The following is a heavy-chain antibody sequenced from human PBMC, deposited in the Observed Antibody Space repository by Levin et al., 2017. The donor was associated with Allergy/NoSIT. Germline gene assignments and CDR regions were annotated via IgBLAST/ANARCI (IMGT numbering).Heavy chain of an antibody. D-gene: IGHD3-10*01. Sequence: GESLKISCKTSGYTFSIYGIGWVRQAPGQGLEWMGWISAYSGNTNYAQKFQGRVTMTTDTSTNTAYMELRSLRSDDTAVYFCARVGELRLDYWGQGTLVTVSS. V-gene: IGHV1-18*01. CDR1: GYTFSIYG. J-gene: IGHJ4*02. CDR3: ARVGELRLDY. CDR2: ISAYSGNT.